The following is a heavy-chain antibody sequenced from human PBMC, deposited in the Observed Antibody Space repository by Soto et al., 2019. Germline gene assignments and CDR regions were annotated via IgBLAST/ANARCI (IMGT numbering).Heavy chain of an antibody. Sequence: GGSLRLSCAASGFTFSSYWVSWVRQAPGKGLEWVANIKQDGSEKYYVDSVKGRFTISRDNAKNSLYLQMNSLRAEDTAVYYCARDGYSSSWLIEYYYYYMDVWGKGTTVTVSS. V-gene: IGHV3-7*01. CDR3: ARDGYSSSWLIEYYYYYMDV. D-gene: IGHD6-13*01. CDR2: IKQDGSEK. J-gene: IGHJ6*03. CDR1: GFTFSSYW.